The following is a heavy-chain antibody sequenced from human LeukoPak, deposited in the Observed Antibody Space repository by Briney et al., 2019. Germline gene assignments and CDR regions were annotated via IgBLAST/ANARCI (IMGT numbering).Heavy chain of an antibody. Sequence: GGSLRLSCAAAGFSFNNYPMHWVRQAPGKGLEWVSVIYSGGSTYYADSVKGRFTISRDNSKNTLYLQMNSLRAEDSAVHYCARALGGDRSGYLLEYWGQGTLVTVSS. CDR2: IYSGGST. D-gene: IGHD3-22*01. CDR3: ARALGGDRSGYLLEY. J-gene: IGHJ4*02. CDR1: GFSFNNYP. V-gene: IGHV3-53*01.